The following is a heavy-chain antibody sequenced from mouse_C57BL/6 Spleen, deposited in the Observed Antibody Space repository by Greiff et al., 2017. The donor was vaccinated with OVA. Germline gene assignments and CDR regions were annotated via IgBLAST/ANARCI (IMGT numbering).Heavy chain of an antibody. J-gene: IGHJ1*03. V-gene: IGHV5-6*01. CDR1: GFTFSSYG. CDR3: ARHGGYFDV. CDR2: ISSGGSYT. Sequence: EVMLVESGGDLVKPGGSLKLSCAASGFTFSSYGMSWVRQTPDKRLEWVATISSGGSYTYYPDSVKGRVTISRDNAKNTLYLQMSSLKSDDTAMYYCARHGGYFDVWGTGTTVTVSS.